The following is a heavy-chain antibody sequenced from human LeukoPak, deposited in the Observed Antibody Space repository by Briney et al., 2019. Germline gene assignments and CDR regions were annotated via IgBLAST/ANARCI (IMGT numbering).Heavy chain of an antibody. D-gene: IGHD5-18*01. V-gene: IGHV3-21*01. CDR1: GFTFSSYS. J-gene: IGHJ4*02. CDR2: ISSSSGYI. CDR3: ARGYNYGYDY. Sequence: PGGSLRLSCAASGFTFSSYSMNWVRQAPGKGLEWVSSISSSSGYIYYADSVKGRFTIPRDNAKNSLYLQMNSLRAEDTAVYYCARGYNYGYDYGGQGTLVTVSS.